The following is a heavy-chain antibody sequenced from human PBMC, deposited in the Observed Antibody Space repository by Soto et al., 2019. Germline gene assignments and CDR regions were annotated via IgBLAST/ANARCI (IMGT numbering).Heavy chain of an antibody. D-gene: IGHD3-10*01. V-gene: IGHV4-30-4*01. CDR2: MFYVGAT. Sequence: SLSRTCSGSGRAHSRGNTYWSCIHQPPGKVLEWIVYMFYVGATYYNPSLKSRVTISVDTSKNQFPLKLSSVTAAETAVYQCARVVSVCISQSCRGRKWFRTLGPGTRGTVFS. J-gene: IGHJ5*02. CDR1: GRAHSRGNTY. CDR3: ARVVSVCISQSCRGRKWFRT.